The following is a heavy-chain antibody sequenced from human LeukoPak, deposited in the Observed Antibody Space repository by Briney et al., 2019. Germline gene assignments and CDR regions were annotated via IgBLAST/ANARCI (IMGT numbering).Heavy chain of an antibody. CDR1: GFTFSSYG. CDR2: ISYDGSNK. D-gene: IGHD1-26*01. V-gene: IGHV3-30*03. Sequence: GGSLRLSCAASGFTFSSYGMHWVRQAPGKGLEWVAVISYDGSNKYYADSVKGRFTISRDNSKNTLYLQMNSLRAEDTAVYYCARGWELLDYWGQGTLVTVSS. CDR3: ARGWELLDY. J-gene: IGHJ4*02.